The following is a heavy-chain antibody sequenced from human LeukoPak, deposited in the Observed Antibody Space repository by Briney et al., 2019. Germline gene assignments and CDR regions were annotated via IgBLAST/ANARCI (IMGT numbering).Heavy chain of an antibody. J-gene: IGHJ4*02. V-gene: IGHV3-23*01. Sequence: GGSLRLSCAASGFNFANHAMSWVRQTPGKGLEWVSAISGGGDITYYADSVTGRFAISRDNSKDTLFLQMHSLRPGDTAVYYCVREDTPATANYWGQGTLVTISS. CDR2: ISGGGDIT. D-gene: IGHD2-21*02. CDR1: GFNFANHA. CDR3: VREDTPATANY.